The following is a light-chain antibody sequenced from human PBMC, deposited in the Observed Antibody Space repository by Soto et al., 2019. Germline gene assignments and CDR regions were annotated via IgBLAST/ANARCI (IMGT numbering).Light chain of an antibody. V-gene: IGKV1-27*01. CDR1: QSISNY. CDR3: QKYNSPSWT. CDR2: AAS. J-gene: IGKJ1*01. Sequence: DIQMTQSPSSLSASVGDRVTITCRASQSISNYLAWYQQKPGKVPKLLIYAASTLQSGVPSRFSGSGSGTDVTLTISSLQPEDVATYYCQKYNSPSWTFGQGTKVEIK.